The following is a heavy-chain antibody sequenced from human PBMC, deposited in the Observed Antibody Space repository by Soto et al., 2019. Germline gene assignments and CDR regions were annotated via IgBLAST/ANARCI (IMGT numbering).Heavy chain of an antibody. J-gene: IGHJ4*02. CDR3: ARDTPYDYGDTKNRYFDY. CDR1: GVTFTGYY. Sequence: ASVKVSCKVPGVTFTGYYMHWVRQAPGQGFEWIGWINPNSGGTNYAQKFQGRVTMTRDTSISTAYMELSRLRSDDTAVYYCARDTPYDYGDTKNRYFDYWGQGTLVTVS. D-gene: IGHD4-17*01. CDR2: INPNSGGT. V-gene: IGHV1-2*02.